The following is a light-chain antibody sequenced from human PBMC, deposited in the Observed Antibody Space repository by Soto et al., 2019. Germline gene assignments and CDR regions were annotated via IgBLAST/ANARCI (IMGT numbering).Light chain of an antibody. J-gene: IGLJ1*01. CDR2: GVT. CDR3: SSYADSNNYV. CDR1: SSDVGGYNY. V-gene: IGLV2-8*01. Sequence: QSALTQPPSASGSPGQSVTISCTGTSSDVGGYNYVSWYQQHPGKAPKLMIYGVTKRPSGVPDRFSGSKSGNTASLTVSGLQAEDEAYYYCSSYADSNNYVFGTGTKVTVL.